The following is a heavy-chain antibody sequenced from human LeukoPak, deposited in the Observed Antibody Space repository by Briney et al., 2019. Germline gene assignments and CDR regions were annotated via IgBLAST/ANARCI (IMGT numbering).Heavy chain of an antibody. D-gene: IGHD3-10*02. CDR1: EFTFSAYA. V-gene: IGHV3-30*02. Sequence: PGGSLRLSCAASEFTFSAYAMHWIRQAPGRGLVWVAFVRYGGNIKYYADSVKGRFTISRDNSKNTLYLEMNSLRPEDTAVYYCTRDLGTEYNVFDYWGQGTLVTVSS. CDR3: TRDLGTEYNVFDY. J-gene: IGHJ4*02. CDR2: VRYGGNIK.